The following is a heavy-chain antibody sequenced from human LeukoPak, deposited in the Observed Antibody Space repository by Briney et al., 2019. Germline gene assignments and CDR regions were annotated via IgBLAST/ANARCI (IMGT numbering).Heavy chain of an antibody. CDR3: AKGPSFRPGYFDY. J-gene: IGHJ4*02. CDR1: GFTFSSYG. Sequence: PGGSLRLSCAASGFTFSSYGMHWVRQAPGKGLEWVAFIRYDGSNKYYADSVKGRFTISRDNSKNTLYLQMNSLRAEDTAVYYCAKGPSFRPGYFDYWGQGTLVTVSS. V-gene: IGHV3-30*02. CDR2: IRYDGSNK.